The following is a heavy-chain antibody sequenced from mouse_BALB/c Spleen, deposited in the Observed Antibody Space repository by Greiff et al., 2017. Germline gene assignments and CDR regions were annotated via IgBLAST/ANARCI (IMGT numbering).Heavy chain of an antibody. CDR3: ARERGLYGD. Sequence: DVQLVESGPGLVKPSQSLSLTCTVTGYSITSDYAWNWIRQFPGNKLEWMGYISYSGSTSYNPSLKSRISITRDTSKNQFFLQLNSVTTEDTATYYCARERGLYGDWGQGTLVTVSA. CDR1: GYSITSDYA. J-gene: IGHJ3*01. V-gene: IGHV3-2*02. D-gene: IGHD1-1*02. CDR2: ISYSGST.